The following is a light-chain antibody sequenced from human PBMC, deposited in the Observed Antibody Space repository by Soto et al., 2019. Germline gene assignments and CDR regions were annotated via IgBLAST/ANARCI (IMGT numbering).Light chain of an antibody. Sequence: QPVLTQPPSVSGAPGQRVTISCTGSSSNLGAGYDVHWYRQVPGTAPKLLIYANTNRPSGVPDRFSGSKSATSASLTITGLQPEDEADFYCQSYDRTLSGSIFGGGTKLTVL. CDR2: ANT. CDR3: QSYDRTLSGSI. J-gene: IGLJ2*01. V-gene: IGLV1-40*01. CDR1: SSNLGAGYD.